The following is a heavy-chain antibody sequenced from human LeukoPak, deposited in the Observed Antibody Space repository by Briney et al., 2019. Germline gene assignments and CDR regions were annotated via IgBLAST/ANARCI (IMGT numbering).Heavy chain of an antibody. Sequence: SETLSLTCAVSGDSINNYYWSWIRQAAGKGLKWIGQFHTSGRRDDKASLKSRLAMSTDTYRNEVSLDLTSVTAADTATYFCARRDVNSAWDFYFWGQGVMAHVSS. CDR3: ARRDVNSAWDFYF. V-gene: IGHV4-59*10. J-gene: IGHJ4*02. CDR2: FHTSGRR. D-gene: IGHD6-19*01. CDR1: GDSINNYY.